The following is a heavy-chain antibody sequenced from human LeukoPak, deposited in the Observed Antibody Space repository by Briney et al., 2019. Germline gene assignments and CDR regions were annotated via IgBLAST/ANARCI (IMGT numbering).Heavy chain of an antibody. V-gene: IGHV3-20*04. Sequence: GGSLRLSCAASGFTFDYYGMSWVRQAPGKRLEWVSGINWNGGSTGYADSVKGRFTISRDNAKNSLYLQMNSLRAEDTALYYCARGYSSGWSLFDYWGQGTLVTVSS. D-gene: IGHD6-19*01. CDR2: INWNGGST. CDR3: ARGYSSGWSLFDY. CDR1: GFTFDYYG. J-gene: IGHJ4*02.